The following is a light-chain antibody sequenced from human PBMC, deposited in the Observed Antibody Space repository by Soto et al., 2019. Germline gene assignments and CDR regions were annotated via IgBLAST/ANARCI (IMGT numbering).Light chain of an antibody. J-gene: IGKJ1*01. CDR1: QSVGNSY. CDR3: QDYGSSRT. V-gene: IGKV3-20*01. Sequence: EIVLTQSPGTLSLSPGERATLSCRASQSVGNSYLAWYQQKPGQAPRLLIYGASSRATGIPDRFSGSGSGTDFTLTISRLEPEDFAVYYCQDYGSSRTFGQGTKVDIK. CDR2: GAS.